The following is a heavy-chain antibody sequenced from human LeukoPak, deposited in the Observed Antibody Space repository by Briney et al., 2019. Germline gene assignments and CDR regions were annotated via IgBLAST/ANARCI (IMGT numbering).Heavy chain of an antibody. CDR1: GFTFSSYA. V-gene: IGHV3-30-3*01. D-gene: IGHD2-21*02. Sequence: GGSLRLSCAASGFTFSSYAMHWVRQAPGKGLEWVAVISYDGSNKYYADSVKGRFTISRDNSKNTLYLQMNSLRAEDTAVYYCARSGSVVVAALGRDAFDIWGQGTMVTVSS. CDR2: ISYDGSNK. J-gene: IGHJ3*02. CDR3: ARSGSVVVAALGRDAFDI.